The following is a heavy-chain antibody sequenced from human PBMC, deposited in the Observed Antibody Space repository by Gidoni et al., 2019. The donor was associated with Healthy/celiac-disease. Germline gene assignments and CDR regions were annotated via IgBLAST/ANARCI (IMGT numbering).Heavy chain of an antibody. CDR1: GFTFSSYD. J-gene: IGHJ2*01. CDR2: IGTAGDP. CDR3: ARGGRSTSHFVYFDL. D-gene: IGHD1-26*01. Sequence: EVQLVESGGGLVQPGGSLRLSCAASGFTFSSYDMLWVRQATGQGLEWVSAIGTAGDPYYPGSVKGRFTISRENAKNSLYLQMNSRRAGDTAVYYCARGGRSTSHFVYFDLWGRGTLVTVSS. V-gene: IGHV3-13*05.